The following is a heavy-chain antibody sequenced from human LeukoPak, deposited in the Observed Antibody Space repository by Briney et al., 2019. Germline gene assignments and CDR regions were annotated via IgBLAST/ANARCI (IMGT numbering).Heavy chain of an antibody. CDR1: GYSISSGYQ. Sequence: PSETLSLTCVVSGYSISSGYQRAWIRQSPGQGLEWIGSIYHTGSAHYNPSLQSRVTISVDTSNNRFSLKLNSVTAADTAIYYCARDPRWLTPDCTSTSCYENYFDPWGQGTLVTVSS. J-gene: IGHJ5*02. V-gene: IGHV4-38-2*02. CDR3: ARDPRWLTPDCTSTSCYENYFDP. D-gene: IGHD2-2*01. CDR2: IYHTGSA.